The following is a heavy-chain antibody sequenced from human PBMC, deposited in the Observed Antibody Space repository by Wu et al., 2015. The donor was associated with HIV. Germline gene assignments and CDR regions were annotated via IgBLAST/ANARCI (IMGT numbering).Heavy chain of an antibody. CDR2: IYYSGST. J-gene: IGHJ4*02. CDR3: ARAYNYYGSGSYYFDY. V-gene: IGHV4-30-4*08. D-gene: IGHD3-10*01. CDR1: GGSISSGDYY. Sequence: QVQLQESGPGLVKPSQTLSLTCTVSGGSISSGDYYWSWIRQPPGKGLEWIGYIYYSGSTYYNPSLKSRVTISVDTSKNQFSLKLSSVTAADTAVYYCARAYNYYGSGSYYFDYWGQGTLVTVSS.